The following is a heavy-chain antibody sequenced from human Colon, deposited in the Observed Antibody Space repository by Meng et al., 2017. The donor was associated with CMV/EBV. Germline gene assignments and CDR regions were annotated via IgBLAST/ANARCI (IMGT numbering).Heavy chain of an antibody. D-gene: IGHD6-13*01. CDR1: GTAVTDYD. V-gene: IGHV1-2*06. J-gene: IGHJ4*02. Sequence: ASGTAVTDYDLNWVRQAPGRGLEWMGRINPNTGDTNYPQKFQGRVTMTRDTSINTVYMELTRLRSDDTAVYSCAREVEGSRSRYIDYWGQGTLVTVSS. CDR2: INPNTGDT. CDR3: AREVEGSRSRYIDY.